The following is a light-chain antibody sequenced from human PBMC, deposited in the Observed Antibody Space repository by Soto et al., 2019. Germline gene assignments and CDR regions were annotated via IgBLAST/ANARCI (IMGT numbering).Light chain of an antibody. Sequence: EVVLTQSPGTLSLSPGERATLSCRASQSVSNNYVAWYQQKPGQAPRLLIFGSSDRATGIPDRFSGSGSGTDFTLTISRRGLEDVAVYYCQQHGSSPPYTFGQGTKLEIK. CDR1: QSVSNNY. CDR2: GSS. V-gene: IGKV3-20*01. J-gene: IGKJ2*01. CDR3: QQHGSSPPYT.